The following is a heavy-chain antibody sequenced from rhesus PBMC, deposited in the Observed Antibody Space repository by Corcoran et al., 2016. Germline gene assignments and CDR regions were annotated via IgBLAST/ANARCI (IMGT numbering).Heavy chain of an antibody. J-gene: IGHJ5-2*02. V-gene: IGHV4-73*01. CDR1: GGSISGYYY. CDR3: ARDNSNYVLLNSMDV. Sequence: QVKLQQWGEGLVKPSETLSLTCAVYGGSISGYYYWSWIRQPPGKGLEWIGEINGNSASTNDNPPLKNRVTISKDTSKSQFSLELSAVTAADTAVYYCARDNSNYVLLNSMDVWGRGVLVTVSS. CDR2: INGNSAST. D-gene: IGHD4-23*01.